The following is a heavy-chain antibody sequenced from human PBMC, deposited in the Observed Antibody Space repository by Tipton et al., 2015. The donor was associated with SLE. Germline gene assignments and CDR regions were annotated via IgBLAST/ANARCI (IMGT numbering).Heavy chain of an antibody. CDR2: TYYSGST. CDR1: GGSISSGDYY. J-gene: IGHJ4*02. D-gene: IGHD3-3*01. V-gene: IGHV4-30-4*01. CDR3: ARLRFLEWYFDY. Sequence: TLSLTCTVPGGSISSGDYYWSWIRQPPGKGLEWIGYTYYSGSTYYNPSLKSRVTISVDTSKNQFSLKLSSVTAADTAVYYCARLRFLEWYFDYWGQGTLVTVSS.